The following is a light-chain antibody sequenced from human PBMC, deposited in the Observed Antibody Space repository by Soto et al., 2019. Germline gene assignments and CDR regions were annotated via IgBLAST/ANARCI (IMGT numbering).Light chain of an antibody. CDR1: QTVDSSF. J-gene: IGKJ1*01. CDR3: QQYVSSVT. CDR2: GAS. Sequence: EIVLTQSPGSLSLSPGERATLSCRASQTVDSSFFAWYQQNTGQAPRLLMYGASNRATGIPDRFSGSGSGTDFTLTISRLEPEDFAVYYCQQYVSSVTFGQGTKVEIK. V-gene: IGKV3-20*01.